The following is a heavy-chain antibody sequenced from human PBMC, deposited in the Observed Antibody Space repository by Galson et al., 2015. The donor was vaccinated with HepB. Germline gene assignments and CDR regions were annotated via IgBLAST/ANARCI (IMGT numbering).Heavy chain of an antibody. Sequence: SLRLSCAASGFSFSIHGMHWVRQAPGKGLEWVAVISYDGNNEYYADSVKGRFTISRDNSKNTLSLQMNSLRAEDTAVYYCAKNFRGGPPDYWGQGTLVTVSS. V-gene: IGHV3-30*18. D-gene: IGHD2-15*01. CDR2: ISYDGNNE. J-gene: IGHJ4*02. CDR3: AKNFRGGPPDY. CDR1: GFSFSIHG.